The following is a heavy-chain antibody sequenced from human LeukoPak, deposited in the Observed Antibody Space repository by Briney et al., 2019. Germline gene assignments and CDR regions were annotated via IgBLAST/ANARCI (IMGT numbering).Heavy chain of an antibody. V-gene: IGHV4-59*01. Sequence: PSETLSLTCTVSGGSISSYYWTWIRQPPGKGLEWIGYIYYSGSTNHNPSLKSRVTISVDTSKNQFSLKLSSVTAADTAVYYCARVRRQAVEIYYYYYMDVWGKGTTVTISS. CDR2: IYYSGST. CDR3: ARVRRQAVEIYYYYYMDV. CDR1: GGSISSYY. D-gene: IGHD5-24*01. J-gene: IGHJ6*03.